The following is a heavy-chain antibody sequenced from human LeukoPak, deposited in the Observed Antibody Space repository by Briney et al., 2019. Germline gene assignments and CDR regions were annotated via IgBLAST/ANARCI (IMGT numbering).Heavy chain of an antibody. CDR1: GGSMSSMSYY. CDR3: ARHGPLSGSGGYYST. CDR2: IFYSET. D-gene: IGHD3-10*01. V-gene: IGHV4-39*01. Sequence: SETLSLTCTVSGGSMSSMSYYWGWMRQPPGKGLEWIGSIFYSETSYNPSLRSRVTISVDTSKNQFSLKLSSVTAADTAIYYCARHGPLSGSGGYYSTWGQGTLVTVSS. J-gene: IGHJ4*02.